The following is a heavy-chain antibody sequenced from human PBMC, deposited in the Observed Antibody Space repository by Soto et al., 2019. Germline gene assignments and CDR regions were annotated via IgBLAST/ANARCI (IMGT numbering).Heavy chain of an antibody. D-gene: IGHD3-22*01. Sequence: QVQLQESGPGLVKPSETLSLTCTVSGGSISNYYWSWIRQPPGKGLEWIGYIYYTGSTDYNPSLESRVTISVDTSKNLFSLKLSSVTAADTAVYYCARVPPNYYDSSGYYNRGNYFDYWGQGTLVTVSS. V-gene: IGHV4-59*01. CDR1: GGSISNYY. J-gene: IGHJ4*02. CDR3: ARVPPNYYDSSGYYNRGNYFDY. CDR2: IYYTGST.